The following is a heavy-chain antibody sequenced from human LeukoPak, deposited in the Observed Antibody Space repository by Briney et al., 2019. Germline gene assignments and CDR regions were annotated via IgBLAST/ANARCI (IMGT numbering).Heavy chain of an antibody. CDR2: IYYSGST. CDR1: GGSISSYY. V-gene: IGHV4-59*08. CDR3: ARHRLETYYDFWSGYSPLSYFDY. J-gene: IGHJ4*02. D-gene: IGHD3-3*01. Sequence: PSETLSLTCTVSGGSISSYYWSWIRQPPGKGLEWIGYIYYSGSTNYNPSLKSRVTISVDTSKNQFSLKLSSVTAADTAVYYCARHRLETYYDFWSGYSPLSYFDYWGQGTLVTVSS.